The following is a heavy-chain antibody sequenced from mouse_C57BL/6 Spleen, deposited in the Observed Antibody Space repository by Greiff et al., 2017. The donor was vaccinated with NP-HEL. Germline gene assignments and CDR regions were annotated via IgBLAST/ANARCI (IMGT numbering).Heavy chain of an antibody. CDR2: ILPGSGST. CDR3: ARLGRHYYYGTGCAY. J-gene: IGHJ3*01. V-gene: IGHV1-9*01. CDR1: GYTFTGYW. Sequence: QVQLQQSGAELMKPGASVKLSCKATGYTFTGYWIEWVKQRPGHGLEWIGEILPGSGSTNYNEKFKGKATFTADTSSNTAYMQLSILTTEDSAIYYCARLGRHYYYGTGCAYWGQGTLVTVSA. D-gene: IGHD1-1*01.